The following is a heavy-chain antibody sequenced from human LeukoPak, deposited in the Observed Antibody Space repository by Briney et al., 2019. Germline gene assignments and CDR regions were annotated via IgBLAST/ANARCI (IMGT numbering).Heavy chain of an antibody. Sequence: SSQTLSLTCTVSGGTISSGGYYWSWIRQPPGKGLEWIGYIYHSGSTYYNPSLKSRVTISLDTSKNQFSLKLSSVTAADTAVYYCARTSIAAVFELYYFDYWGQGTLVTVSS. V-gene: IGHV4-30-2*01. CDR1: GGTISSGGYY. CDR2: IYHSGST. D-gene: IGHD6-13*01. J-gene: IGHJ4*02. CDR3: ARTSIAAVFELYYFDY.